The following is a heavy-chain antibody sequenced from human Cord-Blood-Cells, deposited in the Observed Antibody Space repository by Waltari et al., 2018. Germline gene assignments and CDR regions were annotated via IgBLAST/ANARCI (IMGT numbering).Heavy chain of an antibody. D-gene: IGHD5-18*01. Sequence: QVQLQESGPGLVTPSQTLSLTCTVSGGSISSGGYSWTWIRLHPGKGLEWIGYIYYSGSTYYNPSLKSRVTISVDTSKSQFSLKLSSVTAADTAVYYCARVWGRGGYSYRYFDLWGRGTLVTVSS. V-gene: IGHV4-31*03. CDR2: IYYSGST. J-gene: IGHJ2*01. CDR3: ARVWGRGGYSYRYFDL. CDR1: GGSISSGGYS.